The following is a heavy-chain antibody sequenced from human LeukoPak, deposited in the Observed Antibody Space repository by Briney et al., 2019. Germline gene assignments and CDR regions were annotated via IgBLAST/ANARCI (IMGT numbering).Heavy chain of an antibody. CDR2: ISSSGSTI. Sequence: GGSLRLSCAASGFTFSSYEMNWARQAPGKGLEWVSYISSSGSTIYYADSVKGRFTISRDNAKNSLYLQMNSLRAEDTAVYYCARSGSSGWYFDYWGQGTLVTVSS. D-gene: IGHD6-19*01. CDR1: GFTFSSYE. J-gene: IGHJ4*02. V-gene: IGHV3-48*03. CDR3: ARSGSSGWYFDY.